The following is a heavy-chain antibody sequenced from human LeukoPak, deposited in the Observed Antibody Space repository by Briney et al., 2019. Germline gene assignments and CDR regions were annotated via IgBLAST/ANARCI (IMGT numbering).Heavy chain of an antibody. D-gene: IGHD3-3*01. CDR2: IYYSGST. CDR3: ARDQRFGVVTRNWFDP. Sequence: SETLSLTCTVSGGSISSSSYYRGWIRQPPGKGLEWIGSIYYSGSTYYNPSLKSRVTISVDTSKNQFSLKLSSVTAADTAVYYCARDQRFGVVTRNWFDPWGQGTLVTVSS. V-gene: IGHV4-39*07. J-gene: IGHJ5*02. CDR1: GGSISSSSYY.